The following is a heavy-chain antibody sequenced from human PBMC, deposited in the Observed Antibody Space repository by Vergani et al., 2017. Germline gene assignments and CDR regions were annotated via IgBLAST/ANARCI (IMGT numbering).Heavy chain of an antibody. CDR1: GFTFSSYA. V-gene: IGHV3-23*01. CDR2: ISGSGGST. Sequence: EVQLLESGGGLVQPGGSLRLSCAASGFTFSSYAMSWVRQAPGKGLEWVSAISGSGGSTYYADSVKSRFTISRDNSKNTLYLQMNSLRAEDTAVYYCAKDQLPLVGATVHYYGMDVWGQGTTVTVSS. D-gene: IGHD1-26*01. J-gene: IGHJ6*02. CDR3: AKDQLPLVGATVHYYGMDV.